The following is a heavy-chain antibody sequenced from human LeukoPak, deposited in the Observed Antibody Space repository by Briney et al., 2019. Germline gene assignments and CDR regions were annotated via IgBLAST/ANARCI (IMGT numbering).Heavy chain of an antibody. CDR2: ISAHYGHT. J-gene: IGHJ4*02. CDR3: ARDFYHGHCAGLSCFLLDY. V-gene: IGHV1-18*01. D-gene: IGHD2-8*02. CDR1: GYSFTSYG. Sequence: ASVKVSCKASGYSFTSYGITWVRQAPGQGLEWMGWISAHYGHTNYAQKFQGRVTMTTDTSTSTAYMELRSLRSDDTAVYYCARDFYHGHCAGLSCFLLDYWGQGALVVVSS.